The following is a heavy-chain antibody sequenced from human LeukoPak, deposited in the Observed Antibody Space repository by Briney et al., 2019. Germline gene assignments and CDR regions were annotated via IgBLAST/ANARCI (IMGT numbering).Heavy chain of an antibody. CDR3: TTDRDSPYYYMDV. CDR1: GFTFSNAW. J-gene: IGHJ6*03. D-gene: IGHD2-21*01. CDR2: IKSKTNGGTT. V-gene: IGHV3-15*01. Sequence: GGSLRLSCAASGFTFSNAWMSWVRQAPGKGLEWVGRIKSKTNGGTTDYAAPVKGRFTISRDDSKNTLYLQMNSLKTEDTAVYYCTTDRDSPYYYMDVWGKGTTVTVSS.